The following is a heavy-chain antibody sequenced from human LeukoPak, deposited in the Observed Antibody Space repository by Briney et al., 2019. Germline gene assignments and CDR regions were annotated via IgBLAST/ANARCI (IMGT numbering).Heavy chain of an antibody. Sequence: PGGPLRLSCAASGFTFSSYAMHWVRQAPGKGLEWVAVISYDGSNKYYADSVKGRFTISRDNSKNTLYLQMNSLRAEDTAVYYCASEVAGPTDYWGQGTLVTVSS. V-gene: IGHV3-30-3*01. J-gene: IGHJ4*02. CDR3: ASEVAGPTDY. CDR1: GFTFSSYA. CDR2: ISYDGSNK. D-gene: IGHD6-19*01.